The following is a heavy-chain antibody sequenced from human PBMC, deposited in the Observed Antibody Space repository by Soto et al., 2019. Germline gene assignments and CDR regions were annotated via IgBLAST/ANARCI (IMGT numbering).Heavy chain of an antibody. CDR2: IIPILGIA. CDR1: GGTFSSYT. V-gene: IGHV1-69*04. J-gene: IGHJ4*02. Sequence: SVKVSCKASGGTFSSYTISWVRQAPGQGLEWMGRIIPILGIANYAQKFQGRVTITADKSTSTAYMELSSLRSEDTAVYYCAREEYYYGSGAFFDYWGQGTLVTGSS. CDR3: AREEYYYGSGAFFDY. D-gene: IGHD3-10*01.